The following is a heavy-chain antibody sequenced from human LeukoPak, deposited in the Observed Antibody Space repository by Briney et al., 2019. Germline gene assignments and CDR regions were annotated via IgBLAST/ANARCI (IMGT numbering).Heavy chain of an antibody. J-gene: IGHJ3*02. Sequence: PGRSLRLSCAASGFTFSSYGVHWVCQAPGKGLEWEAVIWYDGSNKYYGDSVKGRFPISRDNSKNTLYLQMNSLRAEDTAVYYCAKSYYDFWSGYYSGAAFDIWGQGTMVTVSS. CDR1: GFTFSSYG. D-gene: IGHD3-3*01. CDR2: IWYDGSNK. V-gene: IGHV3-33*06. CDR3: AKSYYDFWSGYYSGAAFDI.